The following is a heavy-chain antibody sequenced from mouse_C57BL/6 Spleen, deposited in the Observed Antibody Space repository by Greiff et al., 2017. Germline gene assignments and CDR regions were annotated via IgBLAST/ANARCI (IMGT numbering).Heavy chain of an antibody. V-gene: IGHV3-1*01. Sequence: DVKLQESGPGMVKPSQSLSLTCTVTGYSITSGYDWHWIRHFPGNKLEWMGYISYSGSTNYNPSLKSRISITHDTSKNHFFLKLNSVTTEDTATYYCARGWDGVYYFDYWGQGTTLTVSS. D-gene: IGHD4-1*01. CDR3: ARGWDGVYYFDY. CDR2: ISYSGST. J-gene: IGHJ2*01. CDR1: GYSITSGYD.